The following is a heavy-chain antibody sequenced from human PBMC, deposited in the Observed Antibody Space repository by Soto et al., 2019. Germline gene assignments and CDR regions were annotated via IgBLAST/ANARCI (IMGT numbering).Heavy chain of an antibody. D-gene: IGHD1-26*01. V-gene: IGHV1-69*01. CDR2: VIPILGQA. J-gene: IGHJ4*02. Sequence: QLVQSGAEVKKPGSSVKISCKASGGTFSSYVISWLRQAPGQGLEWMGGVIPILGQAYYAPNLQGRVTITADGSTRTAYMELNRLTSVDTAVYFCARVGGVGAPPGTDFWGQGTLVTVSS. CDR3: ARVGGVGAPPGTDF. CDR1: GGTFSSYV.